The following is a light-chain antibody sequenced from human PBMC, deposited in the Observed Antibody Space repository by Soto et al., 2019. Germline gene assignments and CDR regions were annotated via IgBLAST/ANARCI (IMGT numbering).Light chain of an antibody. CDR1: GSDIGNYNW. J-gene: IGLJ3*02. CDR3: SSYAAYSTLWV. CDR2: EVT. V-gene: IGLV2-14*01. Sequence: QSVLTQPASVSGSPGQSITFSCTGTGSDIGNYNWVSWYQQHPGKAPKLLIYEVTSRPSGVSNRFSGSKSGNAASLTISGLQAEDEAHYYCSSYAAYSTLWVFGGGTKLTVL.